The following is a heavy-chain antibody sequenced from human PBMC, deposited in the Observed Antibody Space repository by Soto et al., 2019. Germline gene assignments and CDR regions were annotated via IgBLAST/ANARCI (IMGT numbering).Heavy chain of an antibody. CDR2: IIPIVGTA. J-gene: IGHJ4*02. CDR1: GYTFTSYY. CDR3: ARTSKRIAAASQIDY. Sequence: ASVKVSCKASGYTFTSYYMHWVRQAPGQGLEWMGRIIPIVGTANYAQKFQGRVTMTADESTSTAYMELSSLRSEDTAVYYCARTSKRIAAASQIDYWGQGTLVTVSS. D-gene: IGHD6-13*01. V-gene: IGHV1-69*11.